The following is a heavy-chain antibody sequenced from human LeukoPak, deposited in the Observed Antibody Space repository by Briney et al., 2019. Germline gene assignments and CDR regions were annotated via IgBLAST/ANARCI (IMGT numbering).Heavy chain of an antibody. D-gene: IGHD2-15*01. Sequence: SETLSLTCTVSGGSISSGDYYWSWIRQPPGKGLEWIGYIYYSGSTNYNPSLKSRVTISVDTSKNQFSLKLSSVAAADTALYYCASQDGLLRFDYWGQGTLVTVSS. CDR3: ASQDGLLRFDY. CDR2: IYYSGST. J-gene: IGHJ4*02. CDR1: GGSISSGDYY. V-gene: IGHV4-61*08.